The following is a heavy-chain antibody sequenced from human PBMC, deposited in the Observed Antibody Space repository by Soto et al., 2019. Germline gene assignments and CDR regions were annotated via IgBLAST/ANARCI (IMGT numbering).Heavy chain of an antibody. J-gene: IGHJ4*02. CDR1: GFTFSSYG. V-gene: IGHV3-33*01. Sequence: QVQLVESGGGVVQPGRSLRLSCAASGFTFSSYGMHWVRQAPGKGLEWVAVIWYDGSNKYYADSVKGRFTISRDNSKNTLYLQMNSLRAEDTAVYYCARDAGTWGGGFDYWGQGTLVTVSS. CDR2: IWYDGSNK. CDR3: ARDAGTWGGGFDY. D-gene: IGHD7-27*01.